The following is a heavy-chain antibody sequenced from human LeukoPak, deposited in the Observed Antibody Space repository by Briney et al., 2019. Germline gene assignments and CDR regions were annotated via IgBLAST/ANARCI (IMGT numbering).Heavy chain of an antibody. J-gene: IGHJ4*01. V-gene: IGHV3-74*01. Sequence: GGSMRLSCAASGFTFSNYWMHWVRQAPGKGLVWVSRINRDGRSTNYADSVKGRFTISSDNAKNSLYLQMNSLRAEDTAVYYCARDSSPGYYDYVWGTYPRYWGPGTLVTVSS. CDR3: ARDSSPGYYDYVWGTYPRY. CDR1: GFTFSNYW. CDR2: INRDGRST. D-gene: IGHD3-16*02.